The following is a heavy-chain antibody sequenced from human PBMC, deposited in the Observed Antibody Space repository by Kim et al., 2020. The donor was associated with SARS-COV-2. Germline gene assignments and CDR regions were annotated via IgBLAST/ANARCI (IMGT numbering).Heavy chain of an antibody. Sequence: GGSLRLSCSAYGFTFRTSAMHWVRQAPGKGLEWVAVISYDGVNKFYVDSVKGRFTISRDNSKNTLYLQMNSLRTEDTAVYFCARGRDGYKGYFDYWGQGT. CDR1: GFTFRTSA. V-gene: IGHV3-30-3*01. CDR3: ARGRDGYKGYFDY. J-gene: IGHJ4*02. D-gene: IGHD5-12*01. CDR2: ISYDGVNK.